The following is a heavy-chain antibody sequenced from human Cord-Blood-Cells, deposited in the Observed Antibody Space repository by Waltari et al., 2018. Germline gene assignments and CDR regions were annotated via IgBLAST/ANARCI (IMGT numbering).Heavy chain of an antibody. D-gene: IGHD3-16*01. CDR3: AKGPNSEFGNGMDV. V-gene: IGHV3-30*18. Sequence: QVQLVESGGGVVQPGRSLRLSCAAAGFTYSTYGLQRVRQAPGKGLGWVSVISYNGINKYYADSVKGRFTISRDNSKNTLYLQMNILRAEDTAVYYCAKGPNSEFGNGMDVWGQGTTVTVSS. CDR2: ISYNGINK. J-gene: IGHJ6*02. CDR1: GFTYSTYG.